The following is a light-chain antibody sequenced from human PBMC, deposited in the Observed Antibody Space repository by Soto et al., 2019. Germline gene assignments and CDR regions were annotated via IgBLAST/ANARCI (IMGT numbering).Light chain of an antibody. CDR3: QQYENYWT. J-gene: IGKJ1*01. CDR2: DAF. CDR1: QSISSW. Sequence: DIQVTHYPSSLSASVGDRVTMTFQASQSISSWLAWYQQKPGKAPKLLIFDAFSLESGVPSRFSGSGSGTEFSLTISNLQPDDCATYYCQQYENYWTFGQGTKVDI. V-gene: IGKV1-5*01.